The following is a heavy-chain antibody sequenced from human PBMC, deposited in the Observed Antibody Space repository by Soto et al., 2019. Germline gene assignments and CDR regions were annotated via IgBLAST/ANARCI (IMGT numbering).Heavy chain of an antibody. J-gene: IGHJ5*02. V-gene: IGHV3-33*01. CDR2: IVNDGSEQ. CDR1: GFSFSTHG. D-gene: IGHD4-17*01. Sequence: QVQLVESGGGVVRPGRSLRLSCAATGFSFSTHGMHWVRQAPGKGLEWVAVIVNDGSEQQYADSVKGRFTISRDNASNILYLPVNNLRAEDTDLYYCGRDELYGDNGLDRWGQGTLVNVSS. CDR3: GRDELYGDNGLDR.